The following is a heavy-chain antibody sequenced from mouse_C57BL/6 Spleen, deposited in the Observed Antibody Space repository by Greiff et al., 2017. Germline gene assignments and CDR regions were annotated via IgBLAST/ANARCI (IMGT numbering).Heavy chain of an antibody. CDR1: GFTFSDYY. CDR2: ISNGGGST. CDR3: ARQGYGIYYFDY. V-gene: IGHV5-12*01. D-gene: IGHD2-10*02. J-gene: IGHJ2*01. Sequence: EVMLVESGGGLVQPGGSLKLSCAASGFTFSDYYMYWVRQTPEKRLEWVAYISNGGGSTYYPGTVKGRFTISRDNAKNTLYLQMSRLKSEDTAMYYCARQGYGIYYFDYWGQGTTLTVSS.